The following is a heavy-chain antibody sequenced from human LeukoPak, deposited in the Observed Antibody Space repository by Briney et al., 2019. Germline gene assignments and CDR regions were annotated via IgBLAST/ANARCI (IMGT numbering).Heavy chain of an antibody. CDR3: ARWLDGWKGVYYFDY. CDR2: IYYSGST. D-gene: IGHD3-10*01. Sequence: PETLSHTCTVSGGSISSYYWNWIRQPPGKGLEWIGYIYYSGSTNYNPSLKSRVTISVDTSKNQFSLKLSSVTAADTAVYYCARWLDGWKGVYYFDYWGQGALVTVSS. CDR1: GGSISSYY. J-gene: IGHJ4*02. V-gene: IGHV4-59*01.